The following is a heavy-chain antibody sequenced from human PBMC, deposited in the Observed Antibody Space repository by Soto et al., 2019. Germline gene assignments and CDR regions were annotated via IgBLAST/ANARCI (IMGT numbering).Heavy chain of an antibody. CDR1: GFTLRDHA. V-gene: IGHV3-23*01. J-gene: IGHJ5*02. Sequence: PGGSLRLSCVGSGFTLRDHAMRWVRQAPGRGLEWVSAISANGGSTQHADSVKGRFSVSRDNAKNTVYLQMDNLRTEDSAVYYCAKDRYYDTPGWFDPWGQGSRVTV. CDR2: ISANGGST. CDR3: AKDRYYDTPGWFDP. D-gene: IGHD3-22*01.